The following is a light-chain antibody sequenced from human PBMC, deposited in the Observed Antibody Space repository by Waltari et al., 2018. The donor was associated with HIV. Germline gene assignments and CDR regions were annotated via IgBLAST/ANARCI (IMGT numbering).Light chain of an antibody. CDR1: QSVGSS. J-gene: IGKJ4*01. CDR2: GAT. V-gene: IGKV1-39*01. Sequence: DIQMTQSPSSLSASVGDRVTITCRASQSVGSSLNWYQVKPGKAPNLLIYGATNLQSGVPSRFSCRGSGTDFTLTITSLRPEDFASYFCQQTYTIISFGGGTKVEIK. CDR3: QQTYTIIS.